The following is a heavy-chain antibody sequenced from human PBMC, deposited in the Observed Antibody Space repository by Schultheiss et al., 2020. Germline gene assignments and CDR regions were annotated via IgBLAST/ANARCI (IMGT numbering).Heavy chain of an antibody. CDR3: ARHRYPDYYDSSGTNWFDP. CDR2: IYYSGST. CDR1: GGSISSYY. D-gene: IGHD3-22*01. Sequence: SETLSLTCTVSGGSISSYYWSWIRQPPGKGLEWIGSIYYSGSTYYNPSLKSRVTISVDTSKNQFSLKLSSVTAADTAVYYCARHRYPDYYDSSGTNWFDPWGQGTLVTVSS. V-gene: IGHV4-59*05. J-gene: IGHJ5*02.